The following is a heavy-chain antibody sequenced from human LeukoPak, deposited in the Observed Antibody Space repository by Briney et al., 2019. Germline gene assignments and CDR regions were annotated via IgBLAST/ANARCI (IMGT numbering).Heavy chain of an antibody. J-gene: IGHJ4*02. CDR2: ISGSGGTA. D-gene: IGHD3-9*01. CDR1: GFTFSIYA. V-gene: IGHV3-23*01. Sequence: GGSLRLSCAASGFTFSIYAMSWVRQAPGKGLEWVSAISGSGGTAYYADSVKGRFTISRDNSKNTLYLQMDSLRAEDTAVYYCAKSHVTTATGTGRYFDYWGQGTLVTVSS. CDR3: AKSHVTTATGTGRYFDY.